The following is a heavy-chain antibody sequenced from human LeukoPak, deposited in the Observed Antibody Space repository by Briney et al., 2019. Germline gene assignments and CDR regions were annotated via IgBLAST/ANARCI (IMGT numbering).Heavy chain of an antibody. V-gene: IGHV4-34*01. D-gene: IGHD4-17*01. CDR1: GGSFSGYY. J-gene: IGHJ6*04. Sequence: SETLSLTCAVYGGSFSGYYWSWIHQPPGKGLEWIGEINHSGSTNYNPSLKSRVTISVDTSKNQFSLKLSSVTAADTAVYYCARTPRKVTTYYYGMDVWGKGTTVTVSS. CDR2: INHSGST. CDR3: ARTPRKVTTYYYGMDV.